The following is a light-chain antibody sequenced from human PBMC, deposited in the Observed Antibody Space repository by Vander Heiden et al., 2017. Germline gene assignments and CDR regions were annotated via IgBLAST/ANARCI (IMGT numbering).Light chain of an antibody. CDR3: QAWDGSTGV. V-gene: IGLV3-1*01. CDR2: QDN. CDR1: ALGDKY. J-gene: IGLJ1*01. Sequence: SYELTQPPSVSVYPGQTASITCSGDALGDKYVCWYQQKPGQSPVLVMYQDNKRPSGIPERFSGSNSGDTATLTISGTQPMDEADFYCQAWDGSTGVFGTGTKVTVL.